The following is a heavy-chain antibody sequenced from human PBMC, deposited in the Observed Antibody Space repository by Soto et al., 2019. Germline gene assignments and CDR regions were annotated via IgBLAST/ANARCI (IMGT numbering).Heavy chain of an antibody. V-gene: IGHV6-1*01. Sequence: PSQPLSLTCDISWDSVSSNSAAGNLIRHSPSRGLEWLGRTYYRSKWFNDYAVSVKSRININPDTYKNQFSLQLNSVTPEDTAVYYCRWDFRRGHWFDPWGQRSMVNVSS. D-gene: IGHD1-26*01. J-gene: IGHJ5*02. CDR3: RWDFRRGHWFDP. CDR1: WDSVSSNSAA. CDR2: TYYRSKWFN.